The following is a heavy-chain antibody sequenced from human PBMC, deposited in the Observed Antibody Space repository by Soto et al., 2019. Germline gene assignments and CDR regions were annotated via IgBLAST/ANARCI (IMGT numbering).Heavy chain of an antibody. Sequence: SETLSLTCTVSGDSLSSSGYYWSWIRQLPGKGLEWIGYINYSGSPYYNLSLKSRIVISLDTSKNQVSLRLSSVTAADTAVYYCAKGGQSEYFQYWGQGTLVTGS. CDR1: GDSLSSSGYY. CDR2: INYSGSP. J-gene: IGHJ1*01. CDR3: AKGGQSEYFQY. V-gene: IGHV4-31*03.